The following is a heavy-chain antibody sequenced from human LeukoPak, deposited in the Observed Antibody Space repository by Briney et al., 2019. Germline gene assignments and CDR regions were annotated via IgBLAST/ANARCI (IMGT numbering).Heavy chain of an antibody. CDR2: ISYDGNSK. Sequence: SGGSLRLSCAASGFTFSSYEMNWVRQAPGKGLEWVAVISYDGNSKYYSGSAKGRFTISRDNSKNTLYLQMNSLRPEDTAVYYCANGDPGPADHPMNDYYYSLDVWGQGTTVIVSS. J-gene: IGHJ6*02. CDR3: ANGDPGPADHPMNDYYYSLDV. CDR1: GFTFSSYE. V-gene: IGHV3-30*18. D-gene: IGHD2-2*01.